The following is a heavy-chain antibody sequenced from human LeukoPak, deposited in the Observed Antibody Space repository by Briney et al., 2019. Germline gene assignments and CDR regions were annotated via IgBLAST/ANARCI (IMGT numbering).Heavy chain of an antibody. J-gene: IGHJ4*02. CDR2: ISWNSGSI. Sequence: PGRSLRLSCAASGFTFDDYAMHWVRQAPGKGLEWVSGISWNSGSIGYADSVKGRFTISRDNAENSVYLQMNDLRAEDTGVYYCVTKEPSTSGWSYWGQGTLVTVSS. CDR1: GFTFDDYA. V-gene: IGHV3-9*01. CDR3: VTKEPSTSGWSY. D-gene: IGHD6-19*01.